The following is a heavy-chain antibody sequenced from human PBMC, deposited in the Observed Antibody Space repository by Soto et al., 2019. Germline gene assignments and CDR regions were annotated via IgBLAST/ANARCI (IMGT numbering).Heavy chain of an antibody. Sequence: GASVKVSCKAIGYSFTSHYMHWVRQAPGQGLEWMGTIYPGGVNIGYAQKFKGRVTMTKDTSTSTVYMELNSLTSEDTAVYYCARVQSWHDLVGWFDHGGQGPLVTVSS. D-gene: IGHD1-1*01. CDR3: ARVQSWHDLVGWFDH. CDR2: IYPGGVNI. CDR1: GYSFTSHY. J-gene: IGHJ5*02. V-gene: IGHV1-46*03.